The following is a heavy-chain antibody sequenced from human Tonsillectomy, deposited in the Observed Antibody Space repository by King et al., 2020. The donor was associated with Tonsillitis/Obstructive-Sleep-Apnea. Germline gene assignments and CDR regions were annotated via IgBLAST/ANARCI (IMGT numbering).Heavy chain of an antibody. CDR2: IYYSGST. V-gene: IGHV4-39*01. D-gene: IGHD3-22*01. CDR3: ARGIVTSHFDY. CDR1: GGSISSSSYY. J-gene: IGHJ4*02. Sequence: LQLQESGPGLVKPSETLSLTCTVSGGSISSSSYYWGWIRQPPGKGLEWIGSIYYSGSTYYKQSLKSRVTISVDTSKNQFSLKMSSVTAADTAVYYCARGIVTSHFDYWGQGTLVTVSS.